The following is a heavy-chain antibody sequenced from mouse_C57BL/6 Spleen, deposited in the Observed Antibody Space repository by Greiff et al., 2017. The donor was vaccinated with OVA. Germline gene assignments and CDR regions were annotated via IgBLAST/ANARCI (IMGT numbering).Heavy chain of an antibody. D-gene: IGHD2-4*01. J-gene: IGHJ1*03. Sequence: VQLKQSGPGLVKPSQTVFLTCTVTGISITTGNYRWSWIRQFPGNKLEWIGYIYYSGTITYNPSLTSRTTITRDTPKNQFFLEMNSLTAEDTATYYCARDEDYYWYFDVWGTGTTVTVSS. CDR2: IYYSGTI. V-gene: IGHV3-5*01. CDR3: ARDEDYYWYFDV. CDR1: GISITTGNYR.